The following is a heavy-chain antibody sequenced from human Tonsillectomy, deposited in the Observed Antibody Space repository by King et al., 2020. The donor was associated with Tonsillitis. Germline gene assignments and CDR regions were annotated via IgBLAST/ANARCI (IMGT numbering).Heavy chain of an antibody. Sequence: QLQESGPGLVKPSQTLSLTCTVSGGSISSDSYYWSWIRQHPGKGLKWIGYISYTGSTYYTPSLKNRITMSVDTSKNQFSLNLSSVTAADTAIYYCASATCSSTTCYRPEYFQEWGQGALVTVSS. CDR2: ISYTGST. CDR3: ASATCSSTTCYRPEYFQE. CDR1: GGSISSDSYY. J-gene: IGHJ1*01. D-gene: IGHD2-2*01. V-gene: IGHV4-31*03.